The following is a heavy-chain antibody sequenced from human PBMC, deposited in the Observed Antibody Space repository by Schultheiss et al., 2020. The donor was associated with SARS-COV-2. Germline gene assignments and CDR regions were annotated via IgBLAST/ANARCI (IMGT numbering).Heavy chain of an antibody. V-gene: IGHV1-2*02. CDR3: AREDYYDSSGTDGYGMDV. CDR1: GGTFSSYA. Sequence: ASVKVSCKASGGTFSSYAISWVRQAPGQGLEWMGWINPNSGGTNYAQKFQGRVTMTRDTSISTAYMELSRLRSDDTAVYYCAREDYYDSSGTDGYGMDVWGQGTTVTVSS. D-gene: IGHD3-22*01. J-gene: IGHJ6*02. CDR2: INPNSGGT.